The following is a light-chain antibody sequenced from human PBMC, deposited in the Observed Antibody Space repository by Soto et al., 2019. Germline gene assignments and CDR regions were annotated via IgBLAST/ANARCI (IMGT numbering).Light chain of an antibody. V-gene: IGKV3-15*01. CDR1: QSVSSN. J-gene: IGKJ3*01. CDR3: QQYNNWPPRGA. Sequence: EIVMTQSPATLSVSPGERATLSCRASQSVSSNLAWYQQKPGQAPRLLINGASTRATGIPARFSGSGSGTEFTLTISSLQSEDFAVYYCQQYNNWPPRGAFGPGTKVDIK. CDR2: GAS.